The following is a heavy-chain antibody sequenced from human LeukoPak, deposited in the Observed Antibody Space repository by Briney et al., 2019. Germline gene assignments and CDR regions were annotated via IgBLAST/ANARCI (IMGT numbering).Heavy chain of an antibody. J-gene: IGHJ4*02. CDR3: ASAYSSAWSSDY. CDR1: GFTFSNYA. D-gene: IGHD6-19*01. CDR2: ISYDGSNK. V-gene: IGHV3-30-3*01. Sequence: GRSLRHSCAASGFTFSNYAMHWVRQAPGKGLEWVAFISYDGSNKYYADSVKGRFTISRDNSKNTLYLQMNSLRAEDTAVYYCASAYSSAWSSDYWGQGTLVTVSS.